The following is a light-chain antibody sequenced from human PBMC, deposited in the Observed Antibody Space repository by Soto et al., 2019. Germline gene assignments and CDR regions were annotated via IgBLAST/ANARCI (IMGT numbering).Light chain of an antibody. CDR1: QSVNSN. CDR2: GAS. V-gene: IGKV3-15*01. Sequence: EIVMTQSPATLSVSPGERATLSCRASQSVNSNLAWYQQKPGQAPRLLIYGASTRVAGIPARFSGSGSGTEFSLTISSLQSEDFAVYYCQQSYSSLVYTFGPGTKLEIK. CDR3: QQSYSSLVYT. J-gene: IGKJ2*01.